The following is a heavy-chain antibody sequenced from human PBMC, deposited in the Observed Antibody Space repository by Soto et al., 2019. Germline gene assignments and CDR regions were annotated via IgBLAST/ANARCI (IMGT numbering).Heavy chain of an antibody. Sequence: EASVKVSCKASGYTFTSYGISWVRQAPGQGLEWMGWISAYNGNTNYAQKLQGRVTMTTDTSTSTAYMELRGLRSDDTAVYYCARVPWDYYDSSGYYYEGVNFDYWGQGTLVTVSS. V-gene: IGHV1-18*01. J-gene: IGHJ4*02. D-gene: IGHD3-22*01. CDR2: ISAYNGNT. CDR3: ARVPWDYYDSSGYYYEGVNFDY. CDR1: GYTFTSYG.